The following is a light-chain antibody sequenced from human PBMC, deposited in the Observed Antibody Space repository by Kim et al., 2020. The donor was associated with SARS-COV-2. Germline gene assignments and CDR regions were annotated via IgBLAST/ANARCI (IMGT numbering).Light chain of an antibody. Sequence: ALGQTVRITCQGDSLRSYYASWYQQKPGQAPVLVIYGKNNRPSGIQDRVSGSSSGNTASLTITGAQAEDEADYYCNSRDSSGNHWVFGGGTQLTVL. CDR2: GKN. J-gene: IGLJ3*02. CDR3: NSRDSSGNHWV. CDR1: SLRSYY. V-gene: IGLV3-19*01.